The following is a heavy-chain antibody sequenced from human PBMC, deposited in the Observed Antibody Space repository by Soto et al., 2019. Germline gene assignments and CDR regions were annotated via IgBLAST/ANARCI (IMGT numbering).Heavy chain of an antibody. CDR2: IYHSGST. D-gene: IGHD3-22*01. CDR1: GGSISSGGYS. Sequence: LQLQEAGSGLVKPSQTLSLTRAFSGGSISSGGYSRSWLRQPPGNGMEWIGYIYHSGSTYYNPSLQSRVTLSVDRAKNQFSLKLSSVTAADTAVYYCALGAPVVNDYWGQGTLVTVSS. V-gene: IGHV4-30-2*01. CDR3: ALGAPVVNDY. J-gene: IGHJ4*02.